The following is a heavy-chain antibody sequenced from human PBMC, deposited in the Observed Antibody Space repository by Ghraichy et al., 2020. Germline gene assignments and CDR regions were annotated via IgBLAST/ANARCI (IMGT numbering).Heavy chain of an antibody. D-gene: IGHD3-3*01. CDR3: VRGKFSAFDI. CDR1: GDSLSSNGVA. CDR2: TIYRSKWSN. Sequence: TLSLTCAVSGDSLSSNGVAWNWIRQSPSGGLEWLGRTIYRSKWSNDYATSLKSRITISPDTSKNQFSLQLNSVTPEDTAVYYCVRGKFSAFDIWDQGALVSVSS. J-gene: IGHJ3*02. V-gene: IGHV6-1*01.